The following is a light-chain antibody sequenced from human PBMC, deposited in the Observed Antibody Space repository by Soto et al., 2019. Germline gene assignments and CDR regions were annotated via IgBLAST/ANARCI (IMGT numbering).Light chain of an antibody. CDR1: NSDIGAGYD. CDR3: QSYDNDLSAL. Sequence: QSVLTQPPSVSGAPGQTVTISCAGSNSDIGAGYDVHWYQHLPGAAPKLLIFRNSRRPSGVPARFSGSRSGSSASLAITGLQPEDEGDYHCQSYDNDLSALLGGGTKLTVL. CDR2: RNS. V-gene: IGLV1-40*01. J-gene: IGLJ2*01.